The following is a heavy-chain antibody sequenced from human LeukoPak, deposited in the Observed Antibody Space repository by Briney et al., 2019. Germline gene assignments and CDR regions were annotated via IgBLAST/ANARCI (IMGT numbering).Heavy chain of an antibody. Sequence: GGSLRLSCAASGFTFSGYWMSWVRQAPGKGLEWVANIKQDGSEKYYVDSVKGRFTISRDNAKNSLYLQMNSLRAEDTAVYYCARDHMDYDFWSGYFNYYYYMDVWGKGTTVTVSS. V-gene: IGHV3-7*01. CDR2: IKQDGSEK. D-gene: IGHD3-3*01. CDR3: ARDHMDYDFWSGYFNYYYYMDV. J-gene: IGHJ6*03. CDR1: GFTFSGYW.